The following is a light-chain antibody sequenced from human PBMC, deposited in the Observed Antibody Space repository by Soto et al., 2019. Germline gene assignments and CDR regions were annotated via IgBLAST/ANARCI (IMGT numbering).Light chain of an antibody. V-gene: IGLV2-14*01. CDR3: SSYTTNRTPV. Sequence: QSALTQPASVSGSPGQSLTISCTGTGGDVGRYDSVSWYKHRPGKVPELIIFSDRFSGSKSGNTASLTISGLQAEDEADYYCSSYTTNRTPVFGGGTKLTVL. CDR1: GGDVGRYDS. J-gene: IGLJ2*01.